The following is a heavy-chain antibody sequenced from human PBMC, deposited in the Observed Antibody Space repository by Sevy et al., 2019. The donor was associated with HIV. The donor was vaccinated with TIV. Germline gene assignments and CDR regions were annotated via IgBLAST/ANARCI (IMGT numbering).Heavy chain of an antibody. CDR3: ARGSDSSSWDTFDY. D-gene: IGHD6-13*01. V-gene: IGHV4-59*01. CDR1: GGSISSYY. CDR2: IYYSGNT. Sequence: SETLSRTCTVSGGSISSYYWSWIRQPPGKGLEWIGYIYYSGNTIYNPSLKSRVTISVDTSKKQFSLRLTSVTAADTALYYCARGSDSSSWDTFDYWGQGTLVTVSS. J-gene: IGHJ4*02.